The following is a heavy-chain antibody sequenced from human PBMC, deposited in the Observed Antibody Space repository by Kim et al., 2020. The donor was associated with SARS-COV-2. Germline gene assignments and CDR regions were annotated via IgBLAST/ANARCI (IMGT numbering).Heavy chain of an antibody. J-gene: IGHJ4*02. CDR1: GFTFSDYY. CDR2: INPISGGT. Sequence: ASVKVSCKASGFTFSDYYFFWVRQAPGQGLEWMGWINPISGGTKYAQSFLGRVTMTRDTATTTLYMELNRLTSDDTAVYYCTRGEIRYFDWSLGYWGQGTLVTVS. V-gene: IGHV1-2*02. CDR3: TRGEIRYFDWSLGY. D-gene: IGHD3-9*01.